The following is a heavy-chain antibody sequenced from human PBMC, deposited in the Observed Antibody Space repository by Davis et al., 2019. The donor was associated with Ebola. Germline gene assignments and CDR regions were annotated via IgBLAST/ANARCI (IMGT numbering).Heavy chain of an antibody. D-gene: IGHD3-10*01. Sequence: GESLKISCVVSGITFSSYGMHWVRQAPGKGLEWVAVVSPEGRDQYYADSVKGRFTISRDNSKNTLYLQMNSLRAEDTAVYYCARGVAGVIYEHFDYWGQGTLVTVSS. CDR1: GITFSSYG. V-gene: IGHV3-30*03. J-gene: IGHJ4*02. CDR3: ARGVAGVIYEHFDY. CDR2: VSPEGRDQ.